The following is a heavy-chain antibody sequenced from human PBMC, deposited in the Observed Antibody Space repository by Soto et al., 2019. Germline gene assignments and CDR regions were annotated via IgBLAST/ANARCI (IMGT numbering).Heavy chain of an antibody. CDR3: ARGGVAVAPTGYFQH. CDR2: IIPILGIA. Sequence: SVKVSCKASGGTFSSYTISWVRQAPGQGLEWMGRIIPILGIANYAQKFQGRVTITADKSTSTAYMELSSLRSEDTAVYYCARGGVAVAPTGYFQHWGQGTLVTVSS. CDR1: GGTFSSYT. V-gene: IGHV1-69*02. D-gene: IGHD6-19*01. J-gene: IGHJ1*01.